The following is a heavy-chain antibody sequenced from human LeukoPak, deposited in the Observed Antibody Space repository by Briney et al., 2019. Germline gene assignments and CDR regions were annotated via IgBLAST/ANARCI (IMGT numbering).Heavy chain of an antibody. J-gene: IGHJ4*02. V-gene: IGHV3-23*01. CDR3: AKSSGGIQLWYESFDY. CDR1: GFTFSSYA. D-gene: IGHD5-18*01. Sequence: GGSLRLSCAASGFTFSSYAMSWVRQAPGKGLEWVSAISGSGGSTYYADSVKGRFTISRDNSINTLYLQINSLRAENTAVYYCAKSSGGIQLWYESFDYWGQGNLVTVSS. CDR2: ISGSGGST.